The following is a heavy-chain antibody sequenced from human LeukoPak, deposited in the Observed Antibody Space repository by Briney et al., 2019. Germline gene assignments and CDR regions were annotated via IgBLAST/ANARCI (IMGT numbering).Heavy chain of an antibody. D-gene: IGHD6-19*01. V-gene: IGHV1-2*02. CDR3: ARSPPARGYSSGWYLYSY. CDR1: GYTFTGYY. Sequence: ASVKVSCKASGYTFTGYYMHWVRQAPGQGLEWMGWINPNSGGTNYAQKFQGRVTMTRDTSISTAYMELSRLRSDDTAVYYCARSPPARGYSSGWYLYSYWGQGTLVTVSS. J-gene: IGHJ4*02. CDR2: INPNSGGT.